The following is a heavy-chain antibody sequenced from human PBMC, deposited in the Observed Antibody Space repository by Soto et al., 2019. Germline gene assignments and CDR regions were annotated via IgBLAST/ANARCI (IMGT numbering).Heavy chain of an antibody. Sequence: QVQLQQWGARLLKPSETLSLTCAVYGGSFGGYYWSWIRQPPGKGLEWIGEINHSGSTNNNPSLKSRVTISVDTSKNQFSLKLSSVTAADPAVYYCARGLRSWTYYFDYWGQGIQVTVSS. CDR1: GGSFGGYY. CDR3: ARGLRSWTYYFDY. V-gene: IGHV4-34*01. CDR2: INHSGST. J-gene: IGHJ4*02. D-gene: IGHD6-13*01.